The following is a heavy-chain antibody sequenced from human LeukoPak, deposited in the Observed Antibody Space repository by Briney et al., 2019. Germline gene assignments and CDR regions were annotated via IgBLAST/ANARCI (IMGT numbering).Heavy chain of an antibody. V-gene: IGHV1-2*02. CDR2: INPNSGDT. CDR1: GYTFTVYY. Sequence: ASVKVSFKPSGYTFTVYYMHWVRQAPGQGLEWMGWINPNSGDTNYAQKFQGRVAITRDTSISTAYMELSSLGSDDTAVYYCARGPPGSQYYSDFWGQGTLVTASS. D-gene: IGHD3-10*01. J-gene: IGHJ4*02. CDR3: ARGPPGSQYYSDF.